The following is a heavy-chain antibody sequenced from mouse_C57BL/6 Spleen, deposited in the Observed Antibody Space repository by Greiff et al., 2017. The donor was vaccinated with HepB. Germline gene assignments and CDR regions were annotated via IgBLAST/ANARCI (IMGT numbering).Heavy chain of an antibody. D-gene: IGHD2-4*01. V-gene: IGHV14-4*01. CDR1: GFNIKDDY. J-gene: IGHJ3*01. CDR3: TTDDYGGAWFAY. Sequence: VHVKQSGAELVRPGASVKLSCTASGFNIKDDYMHWVKQRPEQGLEWIGWIDPENGDTEYASKFQGKATITADTSSNTAYLQLSSLTSEDTAVYYCTTDDYGGAWFAYWGQGTLVTVSA. CDR2: IDPENGDT.